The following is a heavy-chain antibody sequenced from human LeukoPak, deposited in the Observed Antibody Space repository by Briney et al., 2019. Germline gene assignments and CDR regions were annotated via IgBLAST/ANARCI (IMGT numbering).Heavy chain of an antibody. CDR1: GFTFSSYW. CDR2: IDSDGSTI. CDR3: ARGADAFDV. V-gene: IGHV3-74*01. J-gene: IGHJ3*01. Sequence: GGSLRLSCAASGFTFSSYWMHWVRQAPGKGLGWLSRIDSDGSTINYADSVKGRFTISRDKAKNSLYLQMNSLRAEDTAVYYCARGADAFDVWGQGTMVTVSS.